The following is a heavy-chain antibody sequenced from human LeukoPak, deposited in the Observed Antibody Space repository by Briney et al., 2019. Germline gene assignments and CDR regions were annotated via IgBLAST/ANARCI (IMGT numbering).Heavy chain of an antibody. CDR1: GGSFSGYY. CDR2: IYHSGST. Sequence: SETLSLTCAVYGGSFSGYYWGWIRQPPGKGLEWIGSIYHSGSTYYNPSLKSRVTISVDTSKNQFSLKLSSVTAADTAVYYCARGSGYYDSSGYYYYYYYMDVWGKGTTVTVSS. D-gene: IGHD3-22*01. J-gene: IGHJ6*03. V-gene: IGHV4-34*01. CDR3: ARGSGYYDSSGYYYYYYYMDV.